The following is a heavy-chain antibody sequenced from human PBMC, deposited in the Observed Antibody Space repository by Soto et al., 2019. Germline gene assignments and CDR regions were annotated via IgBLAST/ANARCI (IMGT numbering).Heavy chain of an antibody. CDR2: IYPGDSET. D-gene: IGHD6-13*01. CDR1: GYSFTNHW. J-gene: IGHJ4*02. V-gene: IGHV5-51*01. Sequence: PGESLKISCNGSGYSFTNHWIGWVGHLPGRGLEWMGIIYPGDSETKYNPSFEGQVSLSVDKSLSTAYLQWSSLKASDTAMYYCARHFSSNWFYFDYWGQGTLVTVSS. CDR3: ARHFSSNWFYFDY.